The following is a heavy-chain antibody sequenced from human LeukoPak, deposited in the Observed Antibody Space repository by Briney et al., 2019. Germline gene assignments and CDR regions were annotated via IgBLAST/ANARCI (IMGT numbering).Heavy chain of an antibody. J-gene: IGHJ4*02. CDR1: GGSFSGYY. D-gene: IGHD2-2*01. CDR2: INHSGST. CDR3: ARGTLGYCSSTNCHSDY. Sequence: PSETLSLTCAVYGGSFSGYYWSWIRQPPGKGLEWIGEINHSGSTNYNPSLKSRVTISVDSSKNQFSLKLNSVTAADTAVYYCARGTLGYCSSTNCHSDYWGQGTLVTVSS. V-gene: IGHV4-34*01.